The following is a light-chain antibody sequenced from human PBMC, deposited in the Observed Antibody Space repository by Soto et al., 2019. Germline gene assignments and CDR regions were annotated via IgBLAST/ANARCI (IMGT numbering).Light chain of an antibody. Sequence: QSALTQPASVSGSPGQSITISCTGTSSDIGGYNSVSWYQQHPGKAPKLVIYAVSNRPSGVSSRFSGSKSGNTASLTMSGLQAEDEATYYCSSYTTSSTLLIFGVGTKLTVL. CDR1: SSDIGGYNS. CDR3: SSYTTSSTLLI. CDR2: AVS. V-gene: IGLV2-14*01. J-gene: IGLJ2*01.